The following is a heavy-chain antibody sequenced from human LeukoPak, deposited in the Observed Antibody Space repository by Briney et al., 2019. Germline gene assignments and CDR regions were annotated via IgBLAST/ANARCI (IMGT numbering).Heavy chain of an antibody. V-gene: IGHV3-7*03. CDR1: GFTFSSYW. CDR2: IKQDGSEK. D-gene: IGHD2-21*02. Sequence: RGSLRLSCAASGFTFSSYWMSWVRQAPGKGLEWVANIKQDGSEKYYVGSVKGRFTISRDNAKNSLYLQMNSLRAEDTAVYYCARDAGSYCGGDCYEAFDIWGQGTMVTVSS. J-gene: IGHJ3*02. CDR3: ARDAGSYCGGDCYEAFDI.